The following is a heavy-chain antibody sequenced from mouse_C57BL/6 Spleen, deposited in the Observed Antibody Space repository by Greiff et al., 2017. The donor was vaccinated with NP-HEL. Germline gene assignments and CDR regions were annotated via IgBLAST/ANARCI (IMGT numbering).Heavy chain of an antibody. D-gene: IGHD1-1*01. Sequence: VQLQQSGPELVKPGASVKISCKASGYAFSSSWMNWVKQRPGKGLEWIGRIYPGDGDTNYNGKFKGKATLTADKSSSTAYMQLSSLTSEDSAVYFCARSTYYGSSYGYAMDYWGQGTSVTVAS. CDR3: ARSTYYGSSYGYAMDY. J-gene: IGHJ4*01. CDR2: IYPGDGDT. CDR1: GYAFSSSW. V-gene: IGHV1-82*01.